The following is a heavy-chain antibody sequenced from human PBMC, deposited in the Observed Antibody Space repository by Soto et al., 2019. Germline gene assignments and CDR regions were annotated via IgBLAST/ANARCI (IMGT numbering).Heavy chain of an antibody. CDR1: GFTSSSYA. D-gene: IGHD2-21*01. CDR2: ISGSGGST. J-gene: IGHJ4*02. Sequence: GGSLRLSCAASGFTSSSYAMSWVRQAPGKGLEWVSAISGSGGSTYYADSVKGRFTISRDNSKNTLYLQMNSLRAEDTAVYYCAKGPQRSQHYSFFDYWGQGTLVTVSS. CDR3: AKGPQRSQHYSFFDY. V-gene: IGHV3-23*01.